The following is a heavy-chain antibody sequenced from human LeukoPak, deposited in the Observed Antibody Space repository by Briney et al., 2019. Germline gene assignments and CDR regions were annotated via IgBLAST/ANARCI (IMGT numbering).Heavy chain of an antibody. CDR3: ARGAYGSGSYGDNWFDP. V-gene: IGHV3-66*01. J-gene: IGHJ5*02. CDR1: GFTFSIYT. D-gene: IGHD3-10*01. CDR2: IYSGGST. Sequence: TGGSLRLSCAASGFTFSIYTMNWVRQAPGKGLEWVSVIYSGGSTYYADSVKGRFTISRDNSKNALYLQMNSLRAEDTAVYYCARGAYGSGSYGDNWFDPWGQGTLVTVSS.